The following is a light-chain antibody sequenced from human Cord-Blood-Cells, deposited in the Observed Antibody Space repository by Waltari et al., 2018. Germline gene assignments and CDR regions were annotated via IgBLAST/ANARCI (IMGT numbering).Light chain of an antibody. CDR3: CSSAGSYTWV. V-gene: IGLV2-11*01. CDR1: SSDVGGYNY. Sequence: QSALTQPRSVSGSPGQSVTISCTGTSSDVGGYNYVSWYQQHPGKAPKLMIYDVSNRPSGVPDRFTGSKSGNTASLTISGLQAEDEADYYWCSSAGSYTWVFGGGTTLTVL. CDR2: DVS. J-gene: IGLJ3*02.